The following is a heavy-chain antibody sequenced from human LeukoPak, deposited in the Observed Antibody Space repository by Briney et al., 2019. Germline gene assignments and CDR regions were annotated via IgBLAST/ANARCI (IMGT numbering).Heavy chain of an antibody. Sequence: GGSLRLSCAGSGFTFSSHWMNLVRQAPGKGLEWVGSIKEDGSEKHYVDSVSGRFTISRDNAKNSLHLQMSSLRAEDTAVYYCARRGITISGVLVYHYSGLDVWGQGTTVTVSS. CDR1: GFTFSSHW. CDR3: ARRGITISGVLVYHYSGLDV. J-gene: IGHJ6*02. CDR2: IKEDGSEK. D-gene: IGHD3-3*01. V-gene: IGHV3-7*01.